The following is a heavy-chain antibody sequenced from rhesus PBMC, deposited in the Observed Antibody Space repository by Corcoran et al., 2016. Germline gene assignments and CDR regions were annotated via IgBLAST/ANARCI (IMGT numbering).Heavy chain of an antibody. V-gene: IGHV4-173*01. Sequence: QLQLQESGPGLVNSSETLSLTCALTGGSSSSHDRIWIRQPPGTGMELMGRICGCVGTYEYRPSLKHRVTFRTDTSNNQFSLRLSYGTAAETALYYCARGCAGSGCHVVNMDYWGQGVLVIVSS. CDR1: GGSSSSHD. D-gene: IGHD2-21*01. CDR3: ARGCAGSGCHVVNMDY. J-gene: IGHJ4*01. CDR2: ICGCVGTY.